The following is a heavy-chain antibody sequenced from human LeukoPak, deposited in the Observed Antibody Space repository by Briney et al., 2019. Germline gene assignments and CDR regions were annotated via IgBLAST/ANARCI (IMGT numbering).Heavy chain of an antibody. J-gene: IGHJ4*02. D-gene: IGHD3-10*01. CDR3: ARSRFGELLNYFDY. Sequence: GGSLRLSCAASGFTFSSYAMSWVRQAPGKGLEWVANIKQDGSEKYYVDSVKGRFTISRDNAKNSLYLQMNSLRAEDTAVYYCARSRFGELLNYFDYWGQGTLVTVSS. CDR2: IKQDGSEK. V-gene: IGHV3-7*01. CDR1: GFTFSSYA.